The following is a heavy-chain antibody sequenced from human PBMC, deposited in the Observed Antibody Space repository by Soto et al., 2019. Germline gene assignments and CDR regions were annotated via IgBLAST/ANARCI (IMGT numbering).Heavy chain of an antibody. CDR1: GGSFSGYY. CDR3: ARDKITGLFDY. J-gene: IGHJ4*02. D-gene: IGHD2-8*02. CDR2: INHSGST. V-gene: IGHV4-34*01. Sequence: PSETLSLTCAVYGGSFSGYYWPWIRQPPGTGLEWIGEINHSGSTNYNPSLKSRVTISVDTSKNQFSLKLTSVNAADTAVYYCARDKITGLFDYWGQGTLVTVSS.